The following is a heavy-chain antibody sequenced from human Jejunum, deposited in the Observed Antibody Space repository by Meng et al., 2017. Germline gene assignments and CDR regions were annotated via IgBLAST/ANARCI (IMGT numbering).Heavy chain of an antibody. CDR3: ANTFCSGEKDNRYSEN. J-gene: IGHJ4*02. Sequence: GESLKISCAASGFTFSSYAMTWVRQAAGKGLEWVSSMSESGGPTYYADSVKGRFTISRDDSKNTVFLQMNSLRADDTAVYFCANTFCSGEKDNRYSENWGRGTLVTVSS. CDR1: GFTFSSYA. CDR2: MSESGGPT. D-gene: IGHD3-3*01. V-gene: IGHV3-23*01.